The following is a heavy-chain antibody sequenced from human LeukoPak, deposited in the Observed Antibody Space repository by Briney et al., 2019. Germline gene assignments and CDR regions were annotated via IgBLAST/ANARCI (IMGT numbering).Heavy chain of an antibody. CDR2: ISYDGSNK. Sequence: GGSLRLSCAASGFTFSSYGMHWVRQAPGKGLEWVAVISYDGSNKYYADSVKGRFTISRDNSKNTLYLQMNSLRAEDTAVYYCARDIAAAGTSDYYYGMDVWGQGTTVTVSS. CDR1: GFTFSSYG. V-gene: IGHV3-30*03. D-gene: IGHD6-13*01. J-gene: IGHJ6*02. CDR3: ARDIAAAGTSDYYYGMDV.